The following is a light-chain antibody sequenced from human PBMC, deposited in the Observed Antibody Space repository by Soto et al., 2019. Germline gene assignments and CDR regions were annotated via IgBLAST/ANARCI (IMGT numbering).Light chain of an antibody. CDR2: EAS. CDR1: QRIDSW. J-gene: IGKJ1*01. Sequence: DIQMTQSPSTLSASVGDRVTITCRAAQRIDSWLAWYQQKPGKAPKLLIYEASNLQSGVPSRFSGSGSGTEFTLTISSLQPDDFATYFCQQYHSFSRTFGPGTKVDIK. CDR3: QQYHSFSRT. V-gene: IGKV1-5*03.